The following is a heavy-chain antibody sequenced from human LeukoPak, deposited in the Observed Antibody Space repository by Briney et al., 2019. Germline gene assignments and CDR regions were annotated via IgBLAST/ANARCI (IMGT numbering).Heavy chain of an antibody. CDR3: AGGKRTTYYDFWSELFEPFEI. Sequence: SETLSLTCTVSRGSISNYYWSWIRQPPGKGLEWIGYIYYGGSTSYNPSLKSRVTISLDTSKSQFSLKLSSVTAADTAVYYCAGGKRTTYYDFWSELFEPFEIWGQGTMVTVSS. CDR2: IYYGGST. V-gene: IGHV4-59*03. D-gene: IGHD3-3*01. CDR1: RGSISNYY. J-gene: IGHJ3*02.